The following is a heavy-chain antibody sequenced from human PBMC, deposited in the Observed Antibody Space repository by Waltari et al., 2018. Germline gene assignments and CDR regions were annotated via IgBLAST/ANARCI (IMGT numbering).Heavy chain of an antibody. D-gene: IGHD6-13*01. CDR2: IYYSGST. CDR1: GGSISSSSYY. V-gene: IGHV4-39*01. Sequence: QLQLQESGPGLVKPSETLSLTCTVSGGSISSSSYYWGWIRQPPGKGLEWIGSIYYSGSTYSNPSLKSRVTISVDTSKNQFSLKLSSVTAADTAVYYCASFRIAAAGTFDPDYWGQGTLVTVSS. CDR3: ASFRIAAAGTFDPDY. J-gene: IGHJ4*02.